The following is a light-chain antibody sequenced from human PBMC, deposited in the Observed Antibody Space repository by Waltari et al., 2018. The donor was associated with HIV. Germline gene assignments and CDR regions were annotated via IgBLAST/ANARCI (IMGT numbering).Light chain of an antibody. V-gene: IGLV2-14*01. J-gene: IGLJ2*01. CDR2: AFS. Sequence: QSALTQPASVSGSPGPSITISCTGTSSAVGVYNYVSWFQQHPGKAPKLMIYAFSNPISGTSNRLAGSKYGNTASLTIYGLQAEDEADYYCSSYTTTSSVVFGGGTKLTVL. CDR3: SSYTTTSSVV. CDR1: SSAVGVYNY.